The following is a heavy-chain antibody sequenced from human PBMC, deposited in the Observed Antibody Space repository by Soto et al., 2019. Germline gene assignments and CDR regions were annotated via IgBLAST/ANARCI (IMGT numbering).Heavy chain of an antibody. J-gene: IGHJ4*02. D-gene: IGHD6-13*01. Sequence: QVQLVQSGAEVKKPGASVKVSCKASGYIFTNYYIHWVRQAPGQGLEWMAIINPLPTSGSTNYAQEFQGRLTVPRDTSTSTVYMELSSLRSDDTAIYCCARDLAAAAYWGQGTLVTVSS. CDR3: ARDLAAAAY. CDR1: GYIFTNYY. V-gene: IGHV1-46*01. CDR2: INPLPTSGST.